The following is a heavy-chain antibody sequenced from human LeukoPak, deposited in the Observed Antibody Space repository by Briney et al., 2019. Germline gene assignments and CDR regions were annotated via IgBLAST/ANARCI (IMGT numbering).Heavy chain of an antibody. CDR1: GASITNYY. D-gene: IGHD6-19*01. CDR2: IYYTGTT. V-gene: IGHV4-59*01. J-gene: IGHJ4*02. Sequence: PSETLSLTCTVSGASITNYYWSWIRQSPGKGLEWIGFIYYTGTTSYNPSLKSRVTISTDTSKPHFSLNLTSLTAADTAVYFCARSIGASGWHNFQYWGQGTLVTVSS. CDR3: ARSIGASGWHNFQY.